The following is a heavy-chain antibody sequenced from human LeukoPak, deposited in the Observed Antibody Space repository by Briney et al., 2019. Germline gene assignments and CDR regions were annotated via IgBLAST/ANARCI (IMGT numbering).Heavy chain of an antibody. D-gene: IGHD5-18*01. CDR2: IYYSGST. CDR3: ARHVGSYGYQGTIGY. CDR1: GGSISSYY. J-gene: IGHJ4*02. Sequence: SETLSLTCTVSGGSISSYYWSWIRQPPGKGLEWIGYIYYSGSTNYNPSLKSRVTISVDTSKNQFSLKLSSVTAADTAVYYCARHVGSYGYQGTIGYWGQGTLVTVSS. V-gene: IGHV4-59*08.